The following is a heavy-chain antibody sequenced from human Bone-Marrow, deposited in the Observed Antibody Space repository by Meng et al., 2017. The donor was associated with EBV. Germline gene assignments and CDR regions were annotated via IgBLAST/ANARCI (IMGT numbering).Heavy chain of an antibody. J-gene: IGHJ4*02. CDR1: GYTFTNYG. CDR3: ARLHSISRTSAFFDY. D-gene: IGHD6-13*01. Sequence: QVQLVQSGPEVKKPGASVKVSCKASGYTFTNYGVSWVRQAPGQGLEWLGWISGYSDNTKYSEKLQGRVTMTIDTSTSTGYMELRNVASDDTAIYFCARLHSISRTSAFFDYWGQGTLVTVSS. CDR2: ISGYSDNT. V-gene: IGHV1-18*01.